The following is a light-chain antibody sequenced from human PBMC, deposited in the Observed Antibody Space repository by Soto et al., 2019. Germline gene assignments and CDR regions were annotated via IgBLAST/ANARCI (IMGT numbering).Light chain of an antibody. CDR3: QSYDRSLSGSV. CDR1: SSNIGAGYD. CDR2: LNS. V-gene: IGLV1-40*01. J-gene: IGLJ2*01. Sequence: QSVLTQPPSVSGAPGQRVTISCTGSSSNIGAGYDVHWYQQLPGTAPKLLVYLNSNRPSGVPDRFSGSKSGTSASLAITGLQAEDEADYYCQSYDRSLSGSVFGGGTQLTVL.